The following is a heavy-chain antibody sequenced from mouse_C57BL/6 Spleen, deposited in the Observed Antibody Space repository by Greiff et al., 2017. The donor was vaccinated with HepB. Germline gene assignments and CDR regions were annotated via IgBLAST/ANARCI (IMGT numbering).Heavy chain of an antibody. Sequence: QVQLQQSGPGLVQPSQSLSITCTVSGFSLTSYGVHWVLQSPGKGLEWLGVIWRGGSTDYNAAFMSRLSITKDNSKSQVFFKMNSLQADDTAIYYCAKGPMVTTEYYAMDYWGQGTSVTVSS. D-gene: IGHD2-2*01. CDR1: GFSLTSYG. CDR2: IWRGGST. V-gene: IGHV2-5*01. J-gene: IGHJ4*01. CDR3: AKGPMVTTEYYAMDY.